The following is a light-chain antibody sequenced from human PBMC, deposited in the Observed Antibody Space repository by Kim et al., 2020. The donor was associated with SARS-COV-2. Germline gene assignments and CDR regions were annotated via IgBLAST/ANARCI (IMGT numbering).Light chain of an antibody. CDR1: QSVTTN. V-gene: IGKV3-15*01. CDR2: GAS. CDR3: LQYNNGPPLA. Sequence: DTVMTQSPATLSASPGDRATLSCRASQSVTTNLAWYQQKPGRAPRLLVYGASTRATGVPARFSGSGSGTEFTLTISSLQSEDFAIYYCLQYNNGPPLAFGGGTRVEIK. J-gene: IGKJ4*01.